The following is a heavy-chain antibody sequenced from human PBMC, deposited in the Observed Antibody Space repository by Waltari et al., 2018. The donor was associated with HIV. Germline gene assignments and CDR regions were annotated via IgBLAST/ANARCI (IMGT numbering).Heavy chain of an antibody. D-gene: IGHD5-12*01. CDR1: GFTFSSYI. CDR2: IASSSSSYI. V-gene: IGHV3-21*01. Sequence: EVQLVESGGGLVKPGGSLSLSCGASGFTFSSYIMNWVRQAPGKGLEWVSSIASSSSSYIYYAESVRGRFTISRDNAKNSLYLQMSSLRAEDTAVYYCAREMATVYVDYWGQGTLVTVSP. CDR3: AREMATVYVDY. J-gene: IGHJ4*02.